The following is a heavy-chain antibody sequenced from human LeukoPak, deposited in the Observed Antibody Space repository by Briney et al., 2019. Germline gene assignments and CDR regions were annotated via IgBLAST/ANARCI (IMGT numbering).Heavy chain of an antibody. D-gene: IGHD1-26*01. V-gene: IGHV4-4*07. CDR1: GRSISSYY. J-gene: IGHJ3*02. Sequence: PSETLSLTCTVSGRSISSYYRSWIRQPAGKALEWIGRIYTSGSTSYNPSLKSRVTISVDKSKNQFSLKLSSVTAADTAVYYCARVSWELLSPGAFDIWGQGTLMTVSS. CDR3: ARVSWELLSPGAFDI. CDR2: IYTSGST.